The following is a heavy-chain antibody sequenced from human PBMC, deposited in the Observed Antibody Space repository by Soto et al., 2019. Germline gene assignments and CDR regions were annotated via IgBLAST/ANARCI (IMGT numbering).Heavy chain of an antibody. V-gene: IGHV4-39*01. CDR1: SGSISSSSYY. D-gene: IGHD6-13*01. CDR3: ARGAGYSSSWFNFDY. J-gene: IGHJ4*02. CDR2: IYYSGST. Sequence: QLQLQESGPGLVKPSETLSLTCTVSSGSISSSSYYWGWIRQPPGKGLEWIGSIYYSGSTYYNPSLKSRVTISVDTSKNQFSLKLSSVTAADTAVYYCARGAGYSSSWFNFDYWGQGTLVTVSS.